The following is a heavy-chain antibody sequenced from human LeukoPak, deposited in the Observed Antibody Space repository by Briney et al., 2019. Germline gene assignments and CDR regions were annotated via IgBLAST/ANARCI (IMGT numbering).Heavy chain of an antibody. V-gene: IGHV1-8*01. Sequence: GASVKVSCKASGYTFTSYDINWVRQATGQGLEWMGWMNPNSGNTGYAQKFQGRVTMTRNTSISTAYMELSSLRSEDTAVYYCARVWDYDILTGYYFWGQGTLVTVSS. J-gene: IGHJ4*02. CDR3: ARVWDYDILTGYYF. D-gene: IGHD3-9*01. CDR2: MNPNSGNT. CDR1: GYTFTSYD.